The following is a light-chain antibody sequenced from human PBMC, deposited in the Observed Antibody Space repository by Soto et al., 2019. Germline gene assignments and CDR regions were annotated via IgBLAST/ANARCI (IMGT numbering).Light chain of an antibody. V-gene: IGKV4-1*01. CDR1: QNVLYSSNNKNY. J-gene: IGKJ2*01. CDR2: WAS. Sequence: DIVMTQSPDSLAVSLGERATINCKSSQNVLYSSNNKNYVAWYQQKPGQPPKLLIYWASTRESGVPDRISGSGAGTYFTLTISSLQAEDVAVYYCQQYYNSPYTFGQGTKLEIK. CDR3: QQYYNSPYT.